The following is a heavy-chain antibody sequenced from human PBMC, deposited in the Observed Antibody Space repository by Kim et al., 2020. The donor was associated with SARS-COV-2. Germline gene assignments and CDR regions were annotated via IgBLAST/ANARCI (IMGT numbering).Heavy chain of an antibody. D-gene: IGHD1-26*01. Sequence: KWYNDYAVSVKSRITINPDTSKNQFSLQLNSVTPEDTAVYYCARGWAYDYWGQGTLVTVSS. J-gene: IGHJ4*02. CDR2: KWYN. V-gene: IGHV6-1*01. CDR3: ARGWAYDY.